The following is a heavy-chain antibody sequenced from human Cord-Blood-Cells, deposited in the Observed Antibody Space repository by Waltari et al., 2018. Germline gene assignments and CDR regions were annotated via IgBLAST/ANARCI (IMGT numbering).Heavy chain of an antibody. D-gene: IGHD3-10*01. J-gene: IGHJ4*02. V-gene: IGHV3-23*01. Sequence: EVQLLESGGGLVQPGGSLRLSCAASGFTFSSYAMSWVRQAPVKALERVSAICGSGGSTYYADAVKGRFTISRDNSKNTLYLQMNSLRAEDTAVYYCAKRMTTMVRGVTDYWGQGTLVTVSS. CDR2: ICGSGGST. CDR1: GFTFSSYA. CDR3: AKRMTTMVRGVTDY.